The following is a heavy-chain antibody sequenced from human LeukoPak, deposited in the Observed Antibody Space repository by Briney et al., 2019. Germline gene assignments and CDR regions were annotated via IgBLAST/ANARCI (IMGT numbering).Heavy chain of an antibody. CDR1: GYSFTSYW. V-gene: IGHV5-51*01. J-gene: IGHJ5*02. Sequence: GESLKISCKGSGYSFTSYWIGWVRQMPGKGLEWMGIIYPGDSDTGYSPSFQGQVTISADKSVSTAYLQWSSLKASDTAMYYCARRLVVPAAITSNWFDPWGQGTLVTVSS. D-gene: IGHD2-2*01. CDR2: IYPGDSDT. CDR3: ARRLVVPAAITSNWFDP.